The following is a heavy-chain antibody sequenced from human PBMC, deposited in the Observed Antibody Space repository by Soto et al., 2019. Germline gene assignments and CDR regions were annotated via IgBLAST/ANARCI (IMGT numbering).Heavy chain of an antibody. CDR1: GFTFSNNA. CDR2: ISGTGYGT. J-gene: IGHJ6*02. Sequence: GGSLRLCCAASGFTFSNNAMHWVRQAPGKGREGGSGISGTGYGTYYADSVKGRFTISWDGSNNTLYLQMNSLRGEDTAIYYCGKARQAQSQYDYGMVVWGQRTTVT. D-gene: IGHD6-19*01. V-gene: IGHV3-23*01. CDR3: GKARQAQSQYDYGMVV.